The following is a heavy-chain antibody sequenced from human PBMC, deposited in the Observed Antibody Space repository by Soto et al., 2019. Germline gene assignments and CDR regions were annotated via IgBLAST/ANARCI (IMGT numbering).Heavy chain of an antibody. CDR2: IIPIFGTA. J-gene: IGHJ4*02. CDR3: AREFRGYYYDSSGYYLFDY. Sequence: SVKVSCKASGGTFSSYAISWVRQAPGQGLEWMGGIIPIFGTANYAQKFQGRVTITADKSTSTAYMELSSLRSEDTAVYCCAREFRGYYYDSSGYYLFDYWGQGTLVTVSS. CDR1: GGTFSSYA. V-gene: IGHV1-69*06. D-gene: IGHD3-22*01.